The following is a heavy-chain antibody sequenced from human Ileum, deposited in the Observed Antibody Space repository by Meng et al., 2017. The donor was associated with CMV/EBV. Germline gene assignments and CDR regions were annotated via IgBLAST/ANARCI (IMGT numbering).Heavy chain of an antibody. J-gene: IGHJ5*02. Sequence: EEQVVESGGGLVQPGGSLRPSCAASGFTFSNYWMHWIPQAPGKGLEWVSRIAYDGSVINYADSVEGRFSISRDNARNTVYLQMYSLTVDDTAVYHCVRSHRGSYGWFGPWGQGTLFTVSS. CDR2: IAYDGSVI. D-gene: IGHD3-10*01. CDR1: GFTFSNYW. V-gene: IGHV3-74*01. CDR3: VRSHRGSYGWFGP.